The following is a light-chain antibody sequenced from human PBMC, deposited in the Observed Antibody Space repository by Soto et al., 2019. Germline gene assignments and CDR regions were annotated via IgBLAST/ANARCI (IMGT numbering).Light chain of an antibody. CDR3: QKYNSAPPTWT. V-gene: IGKV1-27*01. J-gene: IGKJ1*01. Sequence: DIQMTQSPSPLSASVGARVPITCRAGRGITSYLAWYQQKPGKVPKLLIYAASTLQSGVPSRFSGSGSGTDFTLTISTLQPEDVATYYCQKYNSAPPTWTFGQGTKVEIK. CDR2: AAS. CDR1: RGITSY.